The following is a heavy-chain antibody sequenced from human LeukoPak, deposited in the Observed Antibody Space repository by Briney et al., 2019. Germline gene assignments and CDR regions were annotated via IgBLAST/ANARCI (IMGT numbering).Heavy chain of an antibody. CDR3: ARDYYDSSGYPDY. CDR2: INAGNGNT. Sequence: ASVKVSCKASGYTFTGYYMHWVRQAPGQRLEWMGWINAGNGNTKYSQKFQGRVTITRDTSASTAYMELSSLRSEDTAVYYCARDYYDSSGYPDYWGQGTLVTVSS. J-gene: IGHJ4*02. D-gene: IGHD3-22*01. V-gene: IGHV1-3*01. CDR1: GYTFTGYY.